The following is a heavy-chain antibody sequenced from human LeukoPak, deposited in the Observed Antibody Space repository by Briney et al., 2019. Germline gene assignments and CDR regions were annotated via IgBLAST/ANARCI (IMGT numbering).Heavy chain of an antibody. CDR2: ISSSSNYI. CDR3: ARDADGHLDL. Sequence: GGSLRLSCAASGFTFSSYCMNWVRQAPGKGLEWVSSISSSSNYIYYADSVKGRFTVSRDNAKNSLYLQMNSLRVEDTAVYYCARDADGHLDLWGRGTLVTVSS. V-gene: IGHV3-21*04. CDR1: GFTFSSYC. D-gene: IGHD5-24*01. J-gene: IGHJ2*01.